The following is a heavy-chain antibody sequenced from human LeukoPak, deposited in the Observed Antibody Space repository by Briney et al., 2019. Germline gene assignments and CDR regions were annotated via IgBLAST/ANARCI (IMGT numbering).Heavy chain of an antibody. CDR1: GGSFSGYY. V-gene: IGHV4-34*01. J-gene: IGHJ4*02. CDR2: MNHSGSA. CDR3: ARGVVRGVIRVYYFDY. Sequence: SETLSLTCAVYGGSFSGYYWTWIRQPPGKGLEWIGEMNHSGSANYNPSLKSRVTISVDTSKNQCSLRLSSVTAADTAVYYCARGVVRGVIRVYYFDYWGQGTLVTVSS. D-gene: IGHD3-10*01.